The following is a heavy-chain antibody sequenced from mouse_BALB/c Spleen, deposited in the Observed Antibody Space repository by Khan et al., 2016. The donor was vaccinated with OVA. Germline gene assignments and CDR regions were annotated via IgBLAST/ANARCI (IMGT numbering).Heavy chain of an antibody. J-gene: IGHJ3*01. CDR1: GYTFTSYT. V-gene: IGHV1-4*01. Sequence: QIQLVQSGAELARPGASVKMSCKASGYTFTSYTIHWIKKRPGQGLEWIGYINPSNGYTTYNQKFKDKATLTTDKSSTTAYLQLSSLTSDDSAVYNCVRDGANHRNDGWFAYWGQGTLVTVAA. CDR3: VRDGANHRNDGWFAY. CDR2: INPSNGYT. D-gene: IGHD2-14*01.